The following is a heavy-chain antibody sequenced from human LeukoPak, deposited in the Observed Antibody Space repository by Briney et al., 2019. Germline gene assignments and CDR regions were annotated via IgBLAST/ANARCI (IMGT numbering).Heavy chain of an antibody. CDR3: ARSEINDYMRF. CDR1: RGYISSSSYS. Sequence: SETLSLTCTVSRGYISSSSYSWGWIRQPPGKGLEWIGSIFYNGTTYNNLSLKSRVTMSVDTSKNQVSLKLSSVTAAETAIYYCARSEINDYMRFWGQGILVTVSS. CDR2: IFYNGTT. J-gene: IGHJ4*02. D-gene: IGHD4-11*01. V-gene: IGHV4-39*07.